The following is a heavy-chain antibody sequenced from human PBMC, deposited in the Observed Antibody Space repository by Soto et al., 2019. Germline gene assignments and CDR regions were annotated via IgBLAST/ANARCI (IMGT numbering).Heavy chain of an antibody. CDR1: GGSISSSSYY. CDR3: ASLDKGGDYGDAFDI. D-gene: IGHD4-17*01. CDR2: IYYSGST. Sequence: SETLSLTCTVSGGSISSSSYYWGWIRQPPGKGLEWIGSIYYSGSTYYNPSLKSRVTISVDTSKNQFSLKLSSVTAADTAVYYCASLDKGGDYGDAFDIRGQGTMVTVSS. V-gene: IGHV4-39*01. J-gene: IGHJ3*02.